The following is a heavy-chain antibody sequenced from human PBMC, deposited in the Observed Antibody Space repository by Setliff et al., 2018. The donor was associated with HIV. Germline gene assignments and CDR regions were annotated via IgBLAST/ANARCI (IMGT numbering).Heavy chain of an antibody. CDR3: ARSPSYRSSWEYYFDY. V-gene: IGHV4-4*09. D-gene: IGHD6-13*01. Sequence: PSETLSLTCTVSGGSISGYHWNWLRQTPGKGLEWIGYIYTSRGTNYNHSLRTRVIISVDTSNQFSLKLSSVTAADAAVYYCARSPSYRSSWEYYFDYWGQGILVTGLL. J-gene: IGHJ4*02. CDR1: GGSISGYH. CDR2: IYTSRGT.